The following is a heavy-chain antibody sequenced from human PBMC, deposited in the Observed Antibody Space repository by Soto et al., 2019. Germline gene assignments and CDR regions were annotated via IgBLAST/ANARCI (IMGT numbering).Heavy chain of an antibody. V-gene: IGHV3-30*03. CDR1: GFTFSNYG. Sequence: QVQLVESGGGVVQPGRSLRLSCAASGFTFSNYGMHWVRQAPGKGLEWVAVISYDGSNEDYADSVKGRFTISRDNSKNTLYLQMNSLRAEDTAVYYCADAGWDLPYRGQGTLVTVSS. J-gene: IGHJ4*02. D-gene: IGHD1-26*01. CDR3: ADAGWDLPY. CDR2: ISYDGSNE.